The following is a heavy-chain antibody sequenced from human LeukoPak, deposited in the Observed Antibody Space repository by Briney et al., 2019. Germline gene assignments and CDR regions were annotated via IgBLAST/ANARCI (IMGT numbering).Heavy chain of an antibody. CDR2: ISYDGSNK. Sequence: GGSLRLSCAASGFTFSSYARHWVRQAPGKGLEGGAVISYDGSNKYYADSVKGRFTISRDNSKNTLYLQMNSPSDEDTAVYYCASEVEMATIRYFAYWGQGTLVAVSS. D-gene: IGHD5-24*01. CDR3: ASEVEMATIRYFAY. J-gene: IGHJ4*02. V-gene: IGHV3-30*01. CDR1: GFTFSSYA.